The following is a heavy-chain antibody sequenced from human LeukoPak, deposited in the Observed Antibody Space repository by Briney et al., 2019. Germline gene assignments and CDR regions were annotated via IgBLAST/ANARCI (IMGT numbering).Heavy chain of an antibody. V-gene: IGHV4-59*01. CDR1: GGSISSYY. CDR2: IYYSGST. Sequence: SETLSLTCTVSGGSISSYYWSWLRQPPGKGLEWIGYIYYSGSTNYNPSLKSRVTISVDTSKNQFSLKLSSVTAADTAVYYCARDFPGGYNNWFDPWGQGTLVTVSS. D-gene: IGHD3-22*01. J-gene: IGHJ5*02. CDR3: ARDFPGGYNNWFDP.